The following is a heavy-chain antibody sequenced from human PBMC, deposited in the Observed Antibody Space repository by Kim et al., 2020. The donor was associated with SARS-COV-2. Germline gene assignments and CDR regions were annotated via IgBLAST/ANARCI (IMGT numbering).Heavy chain of an antibody. Sequence: GGALRLSCAASGFTFSDYYMSWIRQAPGKGLEWVSYISSSGSTIYYADSVKGRFTISRDNAKNSLYLQMNSLRAEDTAVYYCARDSSYDSSGYYADYWGQGTLVTVSS. V-gene: IGHV3-11*01. D-gene: IGHD3-22*01. CDR2: ISSSGSTI. J-gene: IGHJ4*02. CDR1: GFTFSDYY. CDR3: ARDSSYDSSGYYADY.